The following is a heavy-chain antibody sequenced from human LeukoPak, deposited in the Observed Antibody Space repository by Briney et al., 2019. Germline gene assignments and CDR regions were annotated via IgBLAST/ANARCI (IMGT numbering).Heavy chain of an antibody. CDR2: ISSGSSAI. CDR1: GFSFSTSH. V-gene: IGHV3-48*02. J-gene: IGHJ4*02. CDR3: ARPPQLYSSIGYFDY. D-gene: IGHD5-18*01. Sequence: GGSLRLSCAASGFSFSTSHMNWVRQAPGKGLEWVSYISSGSSAIYYTDSVKGRFTISRDNAKSSLYLQMNSLRDEDTAVYYCARPPQLYSSIGYFDYRGQGTLVTVSS.